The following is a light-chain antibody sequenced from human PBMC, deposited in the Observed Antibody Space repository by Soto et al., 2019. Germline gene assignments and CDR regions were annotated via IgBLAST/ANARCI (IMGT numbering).Light chain of an antibody. CDR1: QSISSRY. Sequence: LTQSPGTLSLSPGQRATLSCRASQSISSRYLAWYQQRPGQAPRLLIYGASNRATGIPDRFSGSGSGTDFTLTISRLEPEDFAVYYCQQYGSSPPITFGGGTKVEIK. CDR2: GAS. V-gene: IGKV3-20*01. J-gene: IGKJ4*01. CDR3: QQYGSSPPIT.